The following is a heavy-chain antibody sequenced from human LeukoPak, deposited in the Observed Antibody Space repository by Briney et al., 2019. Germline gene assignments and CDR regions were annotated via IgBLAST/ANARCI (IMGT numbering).Heavy chain of an antibody. CDR3: ARFLFDAFDI. V-gene: IGHV4-38-2*02. CDR2: IYHSGST. J-gene: IGHJ3*02. D-gene: IGHD2/OR15-2a*01. CDR1: AYSISSGYY. Sequence: SETLSLTCTVSAYSISSGYYWAWIRQPPGKGLEWIGTIYHSGSTYYNPSLKSRVTISIDTSKKQFSLKLSSVTAADTAVYYCARFLFDAFDIWGQGTVVTVSS.